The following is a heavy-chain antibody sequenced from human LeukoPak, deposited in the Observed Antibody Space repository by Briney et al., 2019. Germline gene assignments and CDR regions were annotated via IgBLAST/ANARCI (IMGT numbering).Heavy chain of an antibody. D-gene: IGHD1-7*01. CDR1: GYTLTELS. CDR3: ATSSVTYWNYYFDY. J-gene: IGHJ4*02. Sequence: GASVKVSYKVSGYTLTELSMHWVRQAPGKGLEWMGGFDPEDGETIYAQKFQGRVTMTEDTSTDTAYMELSSLRSEDTAVYYCATSSVTYWNYYFDYWGQGTLVTVSS. CDR2: FDPEDGET. V-gene: IGHV1-24*01.